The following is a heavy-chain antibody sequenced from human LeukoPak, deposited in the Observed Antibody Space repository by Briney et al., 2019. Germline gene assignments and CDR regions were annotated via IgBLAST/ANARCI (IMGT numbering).Heavy chain of an antibody. Sequence: PGRSLRLSCAASGFTFSSYAMHGVRQAPGKGLEWVAVISYDGSNKYYADSVKGRFTISRDNSKNTLYLQMNSLRAEDTAVYYCARGKAGRTEFDYWGQGTLVTVSS. D-gene: IGHD2-8*02. CDR1: GFTFSSYA. J-gene: IGHJ4*02. V-gene: IGHV3-30-3*01. CDR2: ISYDGSNK. CDR3: ARGKAGRTEFDY.